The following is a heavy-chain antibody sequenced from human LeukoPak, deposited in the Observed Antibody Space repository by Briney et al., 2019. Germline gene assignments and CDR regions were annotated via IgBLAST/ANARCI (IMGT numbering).Heavy chain of an antibody. CDR2: IITIFGTA. J-gene: IGHJ6*03. CDR1: GGTFSSYA. CDR3: ARGRTIFGVVNYYYYYMDV. Sequence: SVKVSRKGSGGTFSSYAISWVRQPPGQGLEWMGGIITIFGTANYAQKFQGRVTITADESTSTAYMELSSLRSEDTAVYYCARGRTIFGVVNYYYYYMDVWGKGTTVTVSS. V-gene: IGHV1-69*13. D-gene: IGHD3-3*01.